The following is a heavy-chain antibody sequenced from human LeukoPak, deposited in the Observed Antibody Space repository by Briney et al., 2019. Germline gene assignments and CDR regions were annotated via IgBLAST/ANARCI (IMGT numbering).Heavy chain of an antibody. V-gene: IGHV3-43*01. CDR2: ISWDGGST. CDR3: AKDILWFGADYMDV. Sequence: GGSLRLSCAASGFTFDDYTMHWVRQAPGKGLEWVSLISWDGGSTYYADSVKGRFTISRDNSKNSLYLQMNSLRTEDTALYYCAKDILWFGADYMDVWSKGTTVTVSS. J-gene: IGHJ6*03. D-gene: IGHD3-10*01. CDR1: GFTFDDYT.